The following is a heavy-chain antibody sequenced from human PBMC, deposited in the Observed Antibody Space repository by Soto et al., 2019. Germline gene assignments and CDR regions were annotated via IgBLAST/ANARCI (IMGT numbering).Heavy chain of an antibody. V-gene: IGHV4-31*03. J-gene: IGHJ6*02. CDR1: GGFISSGGYY. CDR2: IYHTGST. Sequence: QVQLQESGPGLMKPSQTLSLTCTVSGGFISSGGYYWAWVRQHPGEGLEWIGYIYHTGSTYYNPSLKSRVTISVDTSENQFSLRLSSVKAAETAIYYWARERCSPGCPMDVWGQGATFTVSS. D-gene: IGHD2-2*01. CDR3: ARERCSPGCPMDV.